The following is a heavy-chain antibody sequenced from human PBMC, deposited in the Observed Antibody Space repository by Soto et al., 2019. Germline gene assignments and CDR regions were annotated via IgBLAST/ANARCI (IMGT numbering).Heavy chain of an antibody. J-gene: IGHJ3*01. CDR1: GYTFSTYG. D-gene: IGHD2-2*01. CDR3: ARVKVPAAILGAFDL. Sequence: QVQLVQSGAKMKKPGASVKVSCKASGYTFSTYGITWVRQAPGQGLDWMGWINPLKGDTNSEARFQDRVTMTTDTSTRTAYMELRSLRSDDTAVYYCARVKVPAAILGAFDLWGQGTLVTVSS. CDR2: INPLKGDT. V-gene: IGHV1-18*01.